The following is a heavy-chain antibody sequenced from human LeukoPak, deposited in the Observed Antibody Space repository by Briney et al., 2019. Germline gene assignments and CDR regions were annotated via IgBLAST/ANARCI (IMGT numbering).Heavy chain of an antibody. V-gene: IGHV4-31*03. CDR1: GGSISSGGYY. J-gene: IGHJ4*02. CDR2: IYYSGST. D-gene: IGHD3-22*01. CDR3: ASGRGPTYYYDSSGYYS. Sequence: SQTLSLTCTVSGGSISSGGYYWSWNRQHPGKGLEWIGYIYYSGSTYYNPSLKSRVTISVDTSKNQFSLKLSSVTAADTAVYYCASGRGPTYYYDSSGYYSWGQGTLVTVSS.